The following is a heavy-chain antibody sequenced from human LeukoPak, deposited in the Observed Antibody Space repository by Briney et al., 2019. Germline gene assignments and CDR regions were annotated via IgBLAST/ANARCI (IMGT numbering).Heavy chain of an antibody. CDR1: GFTFSSYA. V-gene: IGHV3-30-3*01. D-gene: IGHD2-8*02. CDR3: ARELVVLAQFDY. Sequence: GRSLRLSCAASGFTFSSYAMHWVRQAPGKGLEWVAVISYDGSNKYYADSVKGRFTISRDNSNNTMYLQMNRLRAEDTAVYYCARELVVLAQFDYWGEATLVTVSS. J-gene: IGHJ4*02. CDR2: ISYDGSNK.